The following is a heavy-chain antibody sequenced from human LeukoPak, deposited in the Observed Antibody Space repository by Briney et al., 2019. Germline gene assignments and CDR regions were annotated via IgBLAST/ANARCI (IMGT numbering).Heavy chain of an antibody. J-gene: IGHJ4*02. Sequence: SETLSLTCTVSGGSISSYYWSWIRQPPGKGLEWIGYIYYSGSTNYNPSLKSRVTISVDTSKNQFSLQLSSVTAADTAVYYCARTFIRYGGNSGPLHYYFDYWGQGTPVTVSS. CDR2: IYYSGST. V-gene: IGHV4-59*01. D-gene: IGHD4-23*01. CDR1: GGSISSYY. CDR3: ARTFIRYGGNSGPLHYYFDY.